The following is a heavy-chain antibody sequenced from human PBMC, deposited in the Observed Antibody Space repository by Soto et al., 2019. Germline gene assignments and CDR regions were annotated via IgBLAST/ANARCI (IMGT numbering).Heavy chain of an antibody. V-gene: IGHV4-59*01. J-gene: IGHJ6*02. Sequence: SQTLPRTCTLSGGCLTRYYCSWIRQPTGKGLEWIGYIYYSGSTNYNPSLKSRVTISVDMSKNQFSLKLSSVTAADTAVYYCARDSMVRGLSYGMDVWGQGTTVTVSS. D-gene: IGHD3-10*01. CDR1: GGCLTRYY. CDR3: ARDSMVRGLSYGMDV. CDR2: IYYSGST.